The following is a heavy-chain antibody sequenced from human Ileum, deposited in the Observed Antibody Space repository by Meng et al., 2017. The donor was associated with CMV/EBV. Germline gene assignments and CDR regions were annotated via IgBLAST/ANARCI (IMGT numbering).Heavy chain of an antibody. Sequence: ASVKVSCKASGYSFTSSGINWVRQAPGQGLEWMGWISAYDGNTKSAQKFQGRVTVTTDTSTNTAYTELRSMRSDDAAVYYGARGHYYLYYDFMDVWGQGTTVTVSS. D-gene: IGHD3-10*01. J-gene: IGHJ6*02. CDR2: ISAYDGNT. V-gene: IGHV1-18*01. CDR3: ARGHYYLYYDFMDV. CDR1: GYSFTSSG.